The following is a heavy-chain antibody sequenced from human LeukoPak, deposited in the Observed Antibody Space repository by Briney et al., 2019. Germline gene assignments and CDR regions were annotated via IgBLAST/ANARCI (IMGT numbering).Heavy chain of an antibody. J-gene: IGHJ4*02. D-gene: IGHD3-22*01. CDR1: GGSIIGSY. Sequence: SETLSLTCTVSGGSIIGSYWTWIRQSPGKSLEYIGYIYNTVDVNYSPSLKSRVTISIDMSGNQFSLRLNSVTAADTALYYCARSRYYDSTGYNPTYYFDSWGQGALVTFSS. V-gene: IGHV4-59*01. CDR3: ARSRYYDSTGYNPTYYFDS. CDR2: IYNTVDV.